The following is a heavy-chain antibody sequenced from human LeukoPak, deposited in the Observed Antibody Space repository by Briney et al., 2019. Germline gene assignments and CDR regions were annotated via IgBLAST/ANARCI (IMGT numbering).Heavy chain of an antibody. Sequence: SVKVSCKASGGTFSSYTISWVRQAPGQGLEWMGRIIPILGIANYAQKFQGRVTITADKSTGTAYMELSSLRSEDTAVYYCATRGSYGGPNLDYWAREPWSPSPQ. D-gene: IGHD4-23*01. CDR1: GGTFSSYT. CDR2: IIPILGIA. CDR3: ATRGSYGGPNLDY. V-gene: IGHV1-69*02. J-gene: IGHJ4*02.